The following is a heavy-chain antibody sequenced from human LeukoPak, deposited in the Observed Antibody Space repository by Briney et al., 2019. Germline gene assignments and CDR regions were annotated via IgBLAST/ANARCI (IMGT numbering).Heavy chain of an antibody. J-gene: IGHJ4*02. CDR1: GFTFSSYA. CDR3: AKDSNGDYYFDY. D-gene: IGHD4-17*01. V-gene: IGHV3-23*01. CDR2: ISGSGGST. Sequence: GGSLRLSCAASGFTFSSYAMSWVRQAPGKGLEWGSAISGSGGSTYYADSVKGRFTISRDNSKNTLYLQMNSLRAEDTAVYYCAKDSNGDYYFDYWGQGTLVTVSS.